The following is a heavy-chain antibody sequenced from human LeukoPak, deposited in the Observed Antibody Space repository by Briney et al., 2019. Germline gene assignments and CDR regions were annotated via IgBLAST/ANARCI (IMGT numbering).Heavy chain of an antibody. Sequence: PSGTPSPTLPVFGGSFSGFYWGWVPPPPRKGPGWIGEINHSGSTYYNPSLKSRVTISVDTSKNQFSLKLSSVTAADTAVYYCARGEWEPIPFDYWGQGTLVTVSS. CDR3: ARGEWEPIPFDY. CDR2: INHSGST. J-gene: IGHJ4*02. CDR1: GGSFSGFY. D-gene: IGHD1-26*01. V-gene: IGHV4-34*01.